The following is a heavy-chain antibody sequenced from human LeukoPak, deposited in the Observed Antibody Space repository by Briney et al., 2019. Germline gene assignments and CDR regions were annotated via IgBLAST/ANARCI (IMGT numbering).Heavy chain of an antibody. CDR1: GFTFSSYG. J-gene: IGHJ6*03. CDR2: IRYDGSNK. D-gene: IGHD4-11*01. V-gene: IGHV3-30*02. Sequence: PGRSLRLSCAASGFTFSSYGMRWVRQAPGKGLEWVAFIRYDGSNKYYADSVKGRFTISRDNSKNTLYLQMNSLRAEDTAVYYCAKGEDYKRHYYYYMDVWGKGTTVTVSS. CDR3: AKGEDYKRHYYYYMDV.